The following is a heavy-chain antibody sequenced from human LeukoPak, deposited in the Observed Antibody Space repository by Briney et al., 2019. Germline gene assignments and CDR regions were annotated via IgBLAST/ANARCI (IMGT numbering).Heavy chain of an antibody. Sequence: PGGSLRLSCAASGFTFSNYRMHWVRQAPGKGLVGVSRINREGRSRDYADSVKGRFTISRDNAKNSLYLQMNSLRVEDTAVYFCARAPTVLVGYCSSSSCQADYWGQGTLVTVSS. J-gene: IGHJ4*02. D-gene: IGHD2-2*01. CDR3: ARAPTVLVGYCSSSSCQADY. CDR1: GFTFSNYR. CDR2: INREGRSR. V-gene: IGHV3-74*01.